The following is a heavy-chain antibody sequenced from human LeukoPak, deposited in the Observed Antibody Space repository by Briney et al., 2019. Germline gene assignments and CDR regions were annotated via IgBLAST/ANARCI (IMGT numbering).Heavy chain of an antibody. D-gene: IGHD3-10*01. CDR2: IYTSGST. V-gene: IGHV4-4*07. J-gene: IGHJ3*02. Sequence: PETLSLTCTVSGGSISSYYWSWIRQPAGKGLEWIGRIYTSGSTNYNPSLKSRVTMSVDTSKNQFSLKLSSVTAADTAVYYCARGAPGGPRNPGAFDIWGQGTMVTVSS. CDR3: ARGAPGGPRNPGAFDI. CDR1: GGSISSYY.